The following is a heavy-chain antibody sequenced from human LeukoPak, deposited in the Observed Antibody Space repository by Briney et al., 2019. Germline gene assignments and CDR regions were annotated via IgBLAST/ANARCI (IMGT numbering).Heavy chain of an antibody. CDR3: ATAPLTGDDAFDV. CDR1: GYTFTSYY. Sequence: ASVKVSCKASGYTFTSYYIHWVRQAPGQGLEWMGFINPSGGSTSYAQKFQGRVTMTRDTSTSTVYMELSSLRSQDTGVYYCATAPLTGDDAFDVWGQGTMVTVSS. J-gene: IGHJ3*01. D-gene: IGHD7-27*01. CDR2: INPSGGST. V-gene: IGHV1-46*01.